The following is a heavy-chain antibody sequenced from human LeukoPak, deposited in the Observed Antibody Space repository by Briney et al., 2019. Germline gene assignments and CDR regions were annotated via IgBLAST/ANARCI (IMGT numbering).Heavy chain of an antibody. J-gene: IGHJ4*02. CDR1: GFTFSSYE. CDR2: ISSSGSTI. V-gene: IGHV3-48*03. Sequence: GGSLRLSCAASGFTFSSYEMNWVRQAPGKGLEWVSYISSSGSTIYYADSVKGRFTISRNNAKNSLYLQMNSLRAEDTAVYYCARVMTTADYWGQGTLVTVSS. CDR3: ARVMTTADY. D-gene: IGHD4-17*01.